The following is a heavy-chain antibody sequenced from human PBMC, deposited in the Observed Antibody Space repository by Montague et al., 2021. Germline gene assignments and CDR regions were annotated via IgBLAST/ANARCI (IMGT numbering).Heavy chain of an antibody. CDR3: ARASEDYYYDSSGFLY. CDR2: TK. J-gene: IGHJ4*02. Sequence: TKYYADSVKGRFTISRDNAKNSLYLQMSSLRAEDTAVNYFARASEDYYYDSSGFLYWGQGILVTGS. D-gene: IGHD3-22*01. V-gene: IGHV3-48*03.